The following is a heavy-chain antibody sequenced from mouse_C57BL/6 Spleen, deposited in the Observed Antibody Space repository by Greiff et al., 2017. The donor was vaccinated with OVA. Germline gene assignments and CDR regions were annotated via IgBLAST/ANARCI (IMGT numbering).Heavy chain of an antibody. J-gene: IGHJ4*01. CDR3: ARRGNWDAMDD. CDR1: GYTFTSYW. Sequence: QVQLQQSGAELVMPGASVKLSCKASGYTFTSYWMHWVKQRPGQGLEWIGEIDPSDSYTNYNQKFKGKSTLTVDKSSSTAYMQLSSLTSEDSAVYYCARRGNWDAMDDWGQGTSVTVSS. V-gene: IGHV1-69*01. D-gene: IGHD4-1*01. CDR2: IDPSDSYT.